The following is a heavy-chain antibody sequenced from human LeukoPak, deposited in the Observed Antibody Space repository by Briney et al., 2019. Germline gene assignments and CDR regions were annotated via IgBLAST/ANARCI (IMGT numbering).Heavy chain of an antibody. V-gene: IGHV1-2*02. CDR2: INPNSGGT. Sequence: GASVKVSCKASGYTFTGYYMHWVRQAPGQGLEWMGWINPNSGGTNYAQKFQGRVTMTRDTSISTAYMELSRLRSDDTAVYYCARGQLLRSRRADNWFDPWGQGTLVTVSS. CDR1: GYTFTGYY. CDR3: ARGQLLRSRRADNWFDP. J-gene: IGHJ5*02. D-gene: IGHD2-2*01.